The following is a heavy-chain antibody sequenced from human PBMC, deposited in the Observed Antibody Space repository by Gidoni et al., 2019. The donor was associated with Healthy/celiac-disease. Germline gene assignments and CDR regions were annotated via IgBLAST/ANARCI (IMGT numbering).Heavy chain of an antibody. Sequence: QVQLVESGGGVVQPGRSLRLSCAASGFTFSSYGMHWVRQAPGKGLEWVAVIWYDGSNKYYADSVKGRFTISRDNSKNTLYLQMNSLRAEDTAVYYCARERDYDFWSGSDPIYYYYYGMDVWGQGTTVTVSS. CDR1: GFTFSSYG. CDR3: ARERDYDFWSGSDPIYYYYYGMDV. V-gene: IGHV3-33*01. CDR2: IWYDGSNK. J-gene: IGHJ6*02. D-gene: IGHD3-3*01.